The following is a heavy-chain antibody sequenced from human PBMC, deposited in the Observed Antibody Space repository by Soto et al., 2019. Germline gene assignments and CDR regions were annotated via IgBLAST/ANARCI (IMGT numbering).Heavy chain of an antibody. CDR2: IYYSGST. J-gene: IGHJ4*02. V-gene: IGHV4-39*01. CDR3: AMKLFYYFDY. CDR1: GGSISSSSYY. Sequence: QLQLQESGPGLVKPSETLSLTCTVSGGSISSSSYYWGWIRQPPGKGLEWIGSIYYSGSTYYNPSLKSRVTISVDTSKNQFSLKLSSVTAADMAVYYCAMKLFYYFDYWGQGTLVTVSS.